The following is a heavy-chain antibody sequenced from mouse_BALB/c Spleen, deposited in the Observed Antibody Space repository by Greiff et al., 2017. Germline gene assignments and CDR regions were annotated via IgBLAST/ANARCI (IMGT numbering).Heavy chain of an antibody. J-gene: IGHJ4*01. CDR1: GYSFTGYF. D-gene: IGHD1-2*01. CDR2: INPYNGDT. V-gene: IGHV1-37*01. CDR3: GRERTITTAPYYYAMDY. Sequence: VQLQQSGPELVKPGASVKISCKASGYSFTGYFMNWVKQSHGKSLEWIGRINPYNGDTFYNQKFKGKATLTVDKSSSTAHMELLSLTSEDSAVYYCGRERTITTAPYYYAMDYWGQGTSVTVSS.